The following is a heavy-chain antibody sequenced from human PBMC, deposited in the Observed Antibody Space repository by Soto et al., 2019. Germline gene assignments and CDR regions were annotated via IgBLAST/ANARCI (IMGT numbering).Heavy chain of an antibody. V-gene: IGHV4-30-4*01. CDR1: GGSISSGDYY. Sequence: PSETLSLTCTVSGGSISSGDYYWSWIRQPPGKGLEWIGYIYYSGSTYYNPSLKSRVTISVDTSKNQFSLKLSSVTAADTAVYYCARDLVRQDVVVVAATPFSYYYGMDVWGQGTTVTVS. CDR3: ARDLVRQDVVVVAATPFSYYYGMDV. D-gene: IGHD2-15*01. J-gene: IGHJ6*02. CDR2: IYYSGST.